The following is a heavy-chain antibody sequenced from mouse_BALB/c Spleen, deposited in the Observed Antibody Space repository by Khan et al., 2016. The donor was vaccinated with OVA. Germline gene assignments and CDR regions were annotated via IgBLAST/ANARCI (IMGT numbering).Heavy chain of an antibody. Sequence: QVQLKQSGTELARPGASVKLSCKASGYTFTDFYITWVKQRTGQGLEWIGEIYPGSGNTYYNENFKGKASLTADKSSNTAYMQRSSLTSEDSAVYFCARMDTTSLDYWGQGTTLTVSS. J-gene: IGHJ2*01. D-gene: IGHD2-3*01. CDR3: ARMDTTSLDY. CDR1: GYTFTDFY. CDR2: IYPGSGNT. V-gene: IGHV1-77*01.